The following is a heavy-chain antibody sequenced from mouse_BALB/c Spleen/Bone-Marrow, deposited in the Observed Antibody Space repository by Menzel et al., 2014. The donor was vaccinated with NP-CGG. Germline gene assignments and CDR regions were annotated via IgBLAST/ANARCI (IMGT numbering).Heavy chain of an antibody. Sequence: VQRVESGPELVKPGASVKISCKAFGYASSTSWMNWVKQRPGQGLEWIGRIYPGDEDINYNGKFKGKATLTVDKFSSTAYMQLSSLTSADSAVYFCARKGGLDYAMDYWGQRTSVTVSS. J-gene: IGHJ4*01. CDR1: GYASSTSW. CDR3: ARKGGLDYAMDY. D-gene: IGHD2-4*01. CDR2: IYPGDEDI. V-gene: IGHV1-82*01.